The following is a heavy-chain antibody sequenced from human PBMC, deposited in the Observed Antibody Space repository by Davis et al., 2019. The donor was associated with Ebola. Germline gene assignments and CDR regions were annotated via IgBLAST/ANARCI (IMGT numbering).Heavy chain of an antibody. D-gene: IGHD2-21*02. CDR3: AKADRTYCGGDCPDY. J-gene: IGHJ4*02. CDR2: ISGSGGST. V-gene: IGHV3-23*01. CDR1: GFTFSSYA. Sequence: GESLKISCAASGFTFSSYAMSWVRQAPGKGLEWVSAISGSGGSTDYADSVKGRFSISRDNSRNTVYLQMNSLRAEDTAIYYCAKADRTYCGGDCPDYWGQGTLVTVSS.